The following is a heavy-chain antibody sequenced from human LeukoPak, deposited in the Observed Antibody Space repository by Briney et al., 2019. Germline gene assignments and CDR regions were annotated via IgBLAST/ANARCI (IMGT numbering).Heavy chain of an antibody. V-gene: IGHV4-59*12. CDR2: VNYSGGT. D-gene: IGHD6-19*01. Sequence: AETPSLTCTASGVTISSYDRSWVRQPPGKGLEWVGYVNYSGGTNYNPSLKSRVTISIDKSKNQFSLRLNSVTAADTAVYYCAGRFYSSGWYLDYWGQGTLVTVSS. CDR1: GVTISSYD. J-gene: IGHJ4*02. CDR3: AGRFYSSGWYLDY.